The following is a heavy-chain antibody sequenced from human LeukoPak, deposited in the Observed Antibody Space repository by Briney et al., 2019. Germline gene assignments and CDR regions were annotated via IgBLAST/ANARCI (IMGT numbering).Heavy chain of an antibody. J-gene: IGHJ4*02. Sequence: KPGGSLRLSCTASGFTFNGYSMNWVRQAPGKGLEWVSSISSSSSYIYYADSVKGRFTISRDNAKNSLYLQMNSLRAEDTAVYYCARDPGGDYGVDFDYWGQGTLVTVSS. CDR3: ARDPGGDYGVDFDY. V-gene: IGHV3-21*01. D-gene: IGHD4-17*01. CDR1: GFTFNGYS. CDR2: ISSSSSYI.